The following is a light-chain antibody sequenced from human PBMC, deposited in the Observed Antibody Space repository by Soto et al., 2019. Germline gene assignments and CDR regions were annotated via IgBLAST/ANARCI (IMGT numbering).Light chain of an antibody. J-gene: IGKJ4*01. V-gene: IGKV3-11*01. CDR3: HQRGSWPLT. CDR2: DTY. CDR1: QNVSYF. Sequence: EIVLTQSPASLSSSPGERATLSCRASQNVSYFFAWYRQKPGQAPRLLIYDTYHRATGFPARFSGSGSGTDFTLTISSLEPEDSAVYYCHQRGSWPLTFGGGTKVDIK.